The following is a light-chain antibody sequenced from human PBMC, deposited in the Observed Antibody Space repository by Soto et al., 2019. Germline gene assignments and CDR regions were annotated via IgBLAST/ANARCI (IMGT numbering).Light chain of an antibody. V-gene: IGKV1-5*01. Sequence: DIQLTQPPSALSASIGDRVTITCRASQPVITSLAWYQHKPGEAPKLLIYDASILQTGVPSRFSGYASGTEFTLTITSVQPDDFATYYCQQYSDYSAHVLTFGGGTKVDIK. J-gene: IGKJ4*01. CDR2: DAS. CDR3: QQYSDYSAHVLT. CDR1: QPVITS.